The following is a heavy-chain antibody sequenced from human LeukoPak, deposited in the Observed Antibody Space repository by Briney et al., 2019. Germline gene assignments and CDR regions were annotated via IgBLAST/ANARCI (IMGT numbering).Heavy chain of an antibody. CDR2: ISGSSGHT. V-gene: IGHV3-23*01. CDR3: ATPGGSGWYNY. J-gene: IGHJ4*02. D-gene: IGHD6-19*01. Sequence: GGSLRLSCAASGFTFSSYAMSWVRQAPGKGLEWVSAISGSSGHTYYADSVKGRFTISRDNSKNILYLQMNSLRAEDTALYYCATPGGSGWYNYWGQGTLVTVSS. CDR1: GFTFSSYA.